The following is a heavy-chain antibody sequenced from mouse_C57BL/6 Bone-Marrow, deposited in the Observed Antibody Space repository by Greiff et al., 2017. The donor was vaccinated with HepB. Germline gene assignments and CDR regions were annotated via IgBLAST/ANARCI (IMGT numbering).Heavy chain of an antibody. Sequence: VQLQQPGAELVMPGASVKMSCKASGYTFTDYYMNWVKQSHGKSLEWIGVINPYNGGTSYNQKFKGKATLTVDKSSSTAYMELNSLTSEDSAVYYCARSTMVKIDYWGQGTTLTVSS. D-gene: IGHD2-2*01. CDR2: INPYNGGT. J-gene: IGHJ2*01. CDR3: ARSTMVKIDY. CDR1: GYTFTDYY. V-gene: IGHV1-19*01.